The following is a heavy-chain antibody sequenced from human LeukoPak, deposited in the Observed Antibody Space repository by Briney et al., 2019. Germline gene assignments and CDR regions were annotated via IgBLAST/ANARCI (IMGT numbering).Heavy chain of an antibody. CDR3: ARMITINREGEGYFDY. CDR1: RFGFSVYW. CDR2: ITGDGGTT. V-gene: IGHV3-74*01. D-gene: IGHD3-16*01. J-gene: IGHJ4*02. Sequence: PGGPLRLSCAASRFGFSVYWMHWVRQAPGKGLVWVARITGDGGTTNYADSVKGRFTISRDNAKDTLYLQMNSLRAEDTAVYYCARMITINREGEGYFDYWGQGTLVTVSS.